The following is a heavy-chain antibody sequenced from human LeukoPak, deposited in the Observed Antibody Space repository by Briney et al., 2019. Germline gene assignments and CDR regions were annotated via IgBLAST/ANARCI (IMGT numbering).Heavy chain of an antibody. J-gene: IGHJ4*02. CDR3: ARAPRGGSSWYFDY. Sequence: WAPLSLPGAAAGGSISSYYWSGSRPPPGKGLGGGGYNYYSGSTNYNPSLKSRVTISVDTSKNQFSLKLSSVTAADTAVYYCARAPRGGSSWYFDYWGQGTLVTVSS. CDR2: NYYSGST. D-gene: IGHD6-13*01. V-gene: IGHV4-59*13. CDR1: GGSISSYY.